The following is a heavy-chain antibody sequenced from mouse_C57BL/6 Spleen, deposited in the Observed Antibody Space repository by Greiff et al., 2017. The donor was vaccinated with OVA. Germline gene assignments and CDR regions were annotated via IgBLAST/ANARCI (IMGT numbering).Heavy chain of an antibody. V-gene: IGHV14-1*01. J-gene: IGHJ2*01. D-gene: IGHD1-1*01. CDR1: GFNIKDYY. Sequence: VHVKQSGAELVRPGASVKLSCTASGFNIKDYYMHWVKQRPEQGLEWIGRIDPEDGDTDYAPKFPGKATMTADTSSNTAYLQLSCLTSEDTAVYYCTLYYYGNRDGYFDYWGQGTTLTVSS. CDR2: IDPEDGDT. CDR3: TLYYYGNRDGYFDY.